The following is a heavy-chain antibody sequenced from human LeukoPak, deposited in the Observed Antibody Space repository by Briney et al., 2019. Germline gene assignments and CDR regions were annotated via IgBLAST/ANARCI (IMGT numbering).Heavy chain of an antibody. CDR1: GFPFSNYW. CDR3: ARVSFCPRCHFDY. Sequence: PGGSLRLSCGASGFPFSNYWMHWVRQVPGKGLVWLSHINNDGSKTKYADSVKGRFTISRDNAKNTLYLQMNSLRVEDTAVYYCARVSFCPRCHFDYWGQGTLVTVSS. D-gene: IGHD2/OR15-2a*01. V-gene: IGHV3-74*01. CDR2: INNDGSKT. J-gene: IGHJ4*02.